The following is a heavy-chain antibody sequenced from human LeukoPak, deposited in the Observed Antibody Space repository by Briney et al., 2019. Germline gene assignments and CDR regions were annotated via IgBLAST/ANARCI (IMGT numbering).Heavy chain of an antibody. J-gene: IGHJ4*02. CDR3: ARIGAGSSRDY. CDR2: IKQSGSEK. Sequence: GGSLRLSCAASGFTFNRFWMSWVRQAPGKGLEWVANIKQSGSEKDYVDSVKGRFTISRDNAKNLVHLQMNSLRAEDTAVYYCARIGAGSSRDYWGQGTLVTVSS. D-gene: IGHD6-13*01. V-gene: IGHV3-7*05. CDR1: GFTFNRFW.